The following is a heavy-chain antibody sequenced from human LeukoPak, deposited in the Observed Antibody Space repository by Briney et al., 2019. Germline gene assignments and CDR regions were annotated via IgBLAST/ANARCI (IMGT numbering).Heavy chain of an antibody. Sequence: SQTLSLTCAISGYSVPSNSASWNWIRQSTSRGLEWLGRTFYRSKWYTDYLLSVQSRITINADASKNQSSLQLNSVSPEDTAVYYCARGIAEACTLYGDPWGGETLVSVS. D-gene: IGHD6-13*01. CDR3: ARGIAEACTLYGDP. CDR1: GYSVPSNSAS. CDR2: TFYRSKWYT. V-gene: IGHV6-1*01. J-gene: IGHJ5*02.